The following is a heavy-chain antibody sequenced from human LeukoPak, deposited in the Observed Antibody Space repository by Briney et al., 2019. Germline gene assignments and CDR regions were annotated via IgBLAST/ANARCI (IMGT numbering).Heavy chain of an antibody. CDR3: ARWPLYYYDSSGYGDAFDI. CDR2: IHTSGST. V-gene: IGHV4-61*02. CDR1: GGSISSGSYY. Sequence: SQTLSLTCTVSGGSISSGSYYWSWIRQPAGKGLEWIGRIHTSGSTNYNPSLKSRVTISVDTSKNQFSLKLSSVTAADTAVYYCARWPLYYYDSSGYGDAFDIWGQGTMVTVSS. D-gene: IGHD3-22*01. J-gene: IGHJ3*02.